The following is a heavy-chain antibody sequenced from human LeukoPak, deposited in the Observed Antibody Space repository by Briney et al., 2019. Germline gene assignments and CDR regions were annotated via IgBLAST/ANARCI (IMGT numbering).Heavy chain of an antibody. CDR2: IIPILGIA. D-gene: IGHD3-3*01. V-gene: IGHV1-69*04. CDR1: GGTFSSYA. Sequence: ASVKVCCKASGGTFSSYAISWVRQAPGQGLEWMGRIIPILGIANYAQKFQGRVTITADKSTSTAYMELSSLRSEDTAVYYCARGVPFGVVYYFDYWGQGTLVTVSS. CDR3: ARGVPFGVVYYFDY. J-gene: IGHJ4*02.